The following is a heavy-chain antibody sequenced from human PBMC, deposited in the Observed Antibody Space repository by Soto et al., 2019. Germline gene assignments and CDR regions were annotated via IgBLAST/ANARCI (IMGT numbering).Heavy chain of an antibody. V-gene: IGHV4-39*01. CDR2: IYYSGST. CDR3: ARYMSRQWLARWVDY. CDR1: GDSISSDKYY. D-gene: IGHD6-19*01. Sequence: SETLSLTCTVSGDSISSDKYYWGWIRQPPGKGLEWIGSIYYSGSTYFNPSLKSRVTISGQTSKNQFSLKLSSVSASDTAVYYCARYMSRQWLARWVDYWGQGILVTVSS. J-gene: IGHJ4*02.